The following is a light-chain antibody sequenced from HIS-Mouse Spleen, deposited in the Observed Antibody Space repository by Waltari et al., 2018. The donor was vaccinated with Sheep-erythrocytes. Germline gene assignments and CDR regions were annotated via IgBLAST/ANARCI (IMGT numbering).Light chain of an antibody. J-gene: IGLJ1*01. CDR2: EVS. CDR3: CSYAGSYNHV. V-gene: IGLV2-11*01. CDR1: SSDVGGYNY. Sequence: QSALTQPRSVSGSPGQSVTISCTGTSSDVGGYNYVSWSQQHPGKAPKRSIYEVSKRPSGVPDRFSGSKSCNTASLTISGLQAEDEADYYCCSYAGSYNHVFATGTKVTVL.